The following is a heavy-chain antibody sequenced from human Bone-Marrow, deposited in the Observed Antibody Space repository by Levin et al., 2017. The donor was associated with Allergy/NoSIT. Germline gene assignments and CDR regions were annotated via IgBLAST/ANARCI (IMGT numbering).Heavy chain of an antibody. V-gene: IGHV3-21*01. Sequence: GESLKISCAASGFTFSSYSMNWVRQAPGKGLEWVSSISSSSSYIYYADSVKGRFTISRDNAKNSLYLQMNSLRAEDTAVYYCARGGDIVVVPAAMPGTTIRGSWTREGLDYWGQGTLVTVSS. J-gene: IGHJ4*02. D-gene: IGHD2-2*01. CDR1: GFTFSSYS. CDR2: ISSSSSYI. CDR3: ARGGDIVVVPAAMPGTTIRGSWTREGLDY.